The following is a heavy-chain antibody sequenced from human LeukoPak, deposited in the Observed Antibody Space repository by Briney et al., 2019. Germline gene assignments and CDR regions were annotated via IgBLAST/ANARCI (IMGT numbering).Heavy chain of an antibody. J-gene: IGHJ5*02. V-gene: IGHV4-34*01. CDR3: ARLSSLANIAARGRTWFDT. CDR2: INHSGST. CDR1: GGSFSGYY. Sequence: SETLSLTCAVYGGSFSGYYWSWIRQPPGKGMEWIGEINHSGSTNYNPSLKSRVTISVDTSKNQFSLKLSSVTAADTAVYYCARLSSLANIAARGRTWFDTWGQGSLVTVSS. D-gene: IGHD6-6*01.